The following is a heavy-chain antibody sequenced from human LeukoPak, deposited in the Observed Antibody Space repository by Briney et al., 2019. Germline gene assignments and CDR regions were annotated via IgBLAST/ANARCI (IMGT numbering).Heavy chain of an antibody. J-gene: IGHJ3*02. CDR2: ISRDDSDT. Sequence: EALKISCKASGYNFADYWIGWVRQTPGKGLEWMGIISRDDSDTKNSPSFEGQVTISVDESTSTAYLQWSSLKASDTAVYYCARRLRAVSNTMIWGPADAFDIWGQGTTVIVHS. CDR3: ARRLRAVSNTMIWGPADAFDI. V-gene: IGHV5-51*01. D-gene: IGHD3-22*01. CDR1: GYNFADYW.